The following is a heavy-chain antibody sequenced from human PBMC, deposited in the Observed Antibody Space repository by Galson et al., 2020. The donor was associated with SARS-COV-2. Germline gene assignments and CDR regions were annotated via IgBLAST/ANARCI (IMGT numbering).Heavy chain of an antibody. J-gene: IGHJ4*02. CDR2: IDWDDDK. Sequence: SGPPLVKPTQTLTLTCTFSGFSLSTSGMCVSWIRQPPGKALEWLARIDWDDDKYYSTSLKTRLTISKDTSKNQVVLTMTNMDPVNTATYYCARMVVRGVTYDYWGQGTLVTVSS. D-gene: IGHD3-10*01. CDR3: ARMVVRGVTYDY. V-gene: IGHV2-70*11. CDR1: GFSLSTSGMC.